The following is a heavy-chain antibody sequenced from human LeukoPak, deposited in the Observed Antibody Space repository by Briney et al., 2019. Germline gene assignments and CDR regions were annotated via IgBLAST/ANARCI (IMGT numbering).Heavy chain of an antibody. CDR1: GFTFSSYW. D-gene: IGHD5-18*01. CDR2: IKSDGSTT. J-gene: IGHJ4*02. V-gene: IGHV3-74*01. Sequence: GGSLRLSCAASGFTFSSYWMHWVGQAPGKGLVWVSRIKSDGSTTTYADSVKGRFTISRDNAKNTLYLQMNSLRAEDTAVYYCARVVDTHFDYWGQGTLVTVSS. CDR3: ARVVDTHFDY.